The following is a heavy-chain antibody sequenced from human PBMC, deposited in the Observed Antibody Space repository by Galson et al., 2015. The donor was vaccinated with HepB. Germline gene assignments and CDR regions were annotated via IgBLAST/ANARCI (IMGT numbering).Heavy chain of an antibody. J-gene: IGHJ4*02. Sequence: SVKVSCKASKYTFSDYYIHWVRQAPGQGLEWMGWIFPNSGGTTYAQAFQGRVTLTSDTSINTAYMYLSSLTSDDTSVYYCARGRSKWELLRDYFDYWGQGTLVTVSS. CDR2: IFPNSGGT. CDR1: KYTFSDYY. CDR3: ARGRSKWELLRDYFDY. V-gene: IGHV1-2*02. D-gene: IGHD1-26*01.